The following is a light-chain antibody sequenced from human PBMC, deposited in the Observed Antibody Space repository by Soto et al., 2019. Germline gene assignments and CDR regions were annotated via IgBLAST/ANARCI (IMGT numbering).Light chain of an antibody. CDR2: LNSDGSH. V-gene: IGLV4-69*01. J-gene: IGLJ2*01. CDR3: QTWGTGIVV. CDR1: RGHSSYA. Sequence: QPVLTQSPSASASLGASVKLTCTLSRGHSSYAIAWHQQQPEKGPRYLMKLNSDGSHSKGDGIPDRFSGSSSGAERYLTISSLQSEDEADYYCQTWGTGIVVFGGATKLTVL.